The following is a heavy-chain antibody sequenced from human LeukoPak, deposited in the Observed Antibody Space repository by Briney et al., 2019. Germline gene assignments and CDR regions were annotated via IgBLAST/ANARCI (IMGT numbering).Heavy chain of an antibody. J-gene: IGHJ6*02. CDR1: GFTFSDSW. V-gene: IGHV3-7*01. CDR3: ATYTHWVAGDV. CDR2: MNQDGSAK. D-gene: IGHD3-16*01. Sequence: GRSLRLSCAASGFTFSDSWMSWVRQAPGKGLEWVANMNQDGSAKGYVDSVKGRFTISRDNARNSLYLQMSSLRPEDTAVYYCATYTHWVAGDVWGQGTTVTVSS.